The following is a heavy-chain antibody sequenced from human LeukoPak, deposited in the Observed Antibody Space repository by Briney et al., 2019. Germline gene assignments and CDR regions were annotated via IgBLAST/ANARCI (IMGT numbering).Heavy chain of an antibody. CDR3: ARGPYSSSWSDY. D-gene: IGHD6-13*01. CDR2: IYYSGST. Sequence: SETLSLTCTVSGGSISSGDYYWSWIRQPPGKGLEWIGYIYYSGSTYYNPSLKSRVTISVDTSKNQFSLKLSSVTAADTAVYYCARGPYSSSWSDYWGQGTLVTVSS. CDR1: GGSISSGDYY. J-gene: IGHJ4*02. V-gene: IGHV4-30-4*02.